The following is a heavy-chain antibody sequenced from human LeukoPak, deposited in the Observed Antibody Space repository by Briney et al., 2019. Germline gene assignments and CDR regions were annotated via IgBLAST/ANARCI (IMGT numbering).Heavy chain of an antibody. D-gene: IGHD3-22*01. V-gene: IGHV5-51*01. CDR2: IYPGDSDT. CDR3: ARPRAYYYDSSDLYYFDY. Sequence: GESLKISCKGSGYSFTSYWIGWVRQMPGKGLEWMGIIYPGDSDTRYSPSFQGQVTISADKSISTAYLQWSSLKASDTAMYYCARPRAYYYDSSDLYYFDYWGRGTLVTVSS. CDR1: GYSFTSYW. J-gene: IGHJ4*02.